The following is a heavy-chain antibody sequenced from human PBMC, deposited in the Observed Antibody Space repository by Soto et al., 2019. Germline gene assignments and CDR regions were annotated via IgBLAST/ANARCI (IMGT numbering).Heavy chain of an antibody. CDR2: ISGSGGST. D-gene: IGHD3-22*01. V-gene: IGHV3-23*01. J-gene: IGHJ3*02. CDR1: GFTFSSYG. CDR3: AKMGRVKMIAVVINRKEDAFDI. Sequence: EVQLLESGGGLVQPGGSLRLSCAASGFTFSSYGMSWVRQAPGKGLQWVSFISGSGGSTYYADSVKGRFTISRDNSKNTLYLQMNSLRGEDTAVYYCAKMGRVKMIAVVINRKEDAFDIWGQGTMVTVSS.